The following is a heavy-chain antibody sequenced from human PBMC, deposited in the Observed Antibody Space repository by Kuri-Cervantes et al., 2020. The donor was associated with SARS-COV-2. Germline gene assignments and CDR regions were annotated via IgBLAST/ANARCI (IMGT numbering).Heavy chain of an antibody. CDR3: ARVGSDFWSGYTALGYYGMDV. V-gene: IGHV1-2*02. Sequence: ASVKVSCKASGYIFTGYYIHWVRQAPGQGLEWMGWINPNRGDTNYAQRFQGRVTMTRDTSSTTAYMELVSLRAEDTAVYYCARVGSDFWSGYTALGYYGMDVWGQGTTVTVSS. D-gene: IGHD3-3*01. CDR2: INPNRGDT. J-gene: IGHJ6*02. CDR1: GYIFTGYY.